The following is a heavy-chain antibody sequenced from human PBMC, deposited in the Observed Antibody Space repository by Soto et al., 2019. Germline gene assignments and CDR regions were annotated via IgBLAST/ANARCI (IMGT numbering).Heavy chain of an antibody. J-gene: IGHJ5*02. V-gene: IGHV4-39*01. Sequence: HLQLQESSPGLVKPSETLSLTCTVSGDSISNSNYYWGWIRQPPGKGLEWIANIYYSGITYCNPSLKSRVAISVDTSKNQFSLKLSSVTAADTAIYYCARSNSGYYKWFDPWGQGTLVTVSS. D-gene: IGHD3-22*01. CDR2: IYYSGIT. CDR1: GDSISNSNYY. CDR3: ARSNSGYYKWFDP.